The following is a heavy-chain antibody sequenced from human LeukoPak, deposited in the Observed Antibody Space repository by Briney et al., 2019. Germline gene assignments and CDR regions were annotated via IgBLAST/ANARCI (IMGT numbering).Heavy chain of an antibody. D-gene: IGHD2-15*01. CDR2: IYYSGST. CDR3: AREYSNWFDP. Sequence: SETLSLTCTVSGGSVSGYYWGWIRQPPGRGLEWIGYIYYSGSTHYNPSLNSRVTISVDTSKNQFSLKLCSVTAADTAVYYWAREYSNWFDPWGQGILVTVSS. J-gene: IGHJ5*02. CDR1: GGSVSGYY. V-gene: IGHV4-59*02.